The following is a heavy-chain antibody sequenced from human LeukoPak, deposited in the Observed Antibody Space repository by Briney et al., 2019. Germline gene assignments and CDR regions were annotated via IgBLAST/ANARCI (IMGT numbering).Heavy chain of an antibody. CDR3: ARDPRYDSSGYYFD. CDR1: GGTFSSYA. Sequence: SVKVSCKASGGTFSSYAISWVRQAPGQGLEWMGRIIPILGIANYAQKFQGRVTITADKSTSTAYMELSSLRSEDTAVYYCARDPRYDSSGYYFDWGQGTLVTVSS. D-gene: IGHD3-22*01. CDR2: IIPILGIA. J-gene: IGHJ4*02. V-gene: IGHV1-69*04.